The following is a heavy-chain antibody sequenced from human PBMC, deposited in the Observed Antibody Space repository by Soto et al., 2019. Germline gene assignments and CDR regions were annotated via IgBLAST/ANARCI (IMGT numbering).Heavy chain of an antibody. V-gene: IGHV4-39*01. CDR2: IYYSGST. CDR1: GGSISSSSYY. Sequence: SETLSLTCTVSGGSISSSSYYWGWIRQPPGKGLEWIGSIYYSGSTYYNPSLKSRVTISVDTSKNQFSLKLSSVTAADTAVYYCARFIAARPSNWFDPWGQGTLVTVSS. CDR3: ARFIAARPSNWFDP. J-gene: IGHJ5*02. D-gene: IGHD6-6*01.